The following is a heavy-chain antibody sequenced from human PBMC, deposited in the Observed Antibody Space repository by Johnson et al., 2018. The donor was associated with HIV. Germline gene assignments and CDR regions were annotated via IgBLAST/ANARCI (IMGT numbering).Heavy chain of an antibody. CDR1: GFTFSSYA. J-gene: IGHJ3*02. D-gene: IGHD3-3*01. CDR2: ISYDGTHK. Sequence: VQLVESGGGVVQPGRSLRLSCAASGFTFSSYAMHWVRQAPGKGLEWVAVISYDGTHKYYADSVKGRFTISRDNSKNKLYLQTNSLRAEDTAVYYCARSGSGAFDMWGQGTMVTVSS. CDR3: ARSGSGAFDM. V-gene: IGHV3-30*04.